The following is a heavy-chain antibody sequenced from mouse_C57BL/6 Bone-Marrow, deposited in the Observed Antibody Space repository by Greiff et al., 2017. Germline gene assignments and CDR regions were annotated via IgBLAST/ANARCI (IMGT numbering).Heavy chain of an antibody. CDR3: ARRITTVGTFDD. Sequence: EVKLVESGGGLVKPGGSLKLSCAASGFTFSDYGMHWVRQAPEKGLEWVAYISSGSSTIYYADTVKGRFTISRDNAKNTLFLQMTSLRSEDTAMYYCARRITTVGTFDDWGQGTTLTVSS. V-gene: IGHV5-17*01. J-gene: IGHJ2*01. D-gene: IGHD1-1*01. CDR1: GFTFSDYG. CDR2: ISSGSSTI.